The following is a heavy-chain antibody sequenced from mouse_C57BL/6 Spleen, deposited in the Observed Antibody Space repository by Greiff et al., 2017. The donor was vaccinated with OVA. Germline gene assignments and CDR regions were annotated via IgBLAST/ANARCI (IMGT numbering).Heavy chain of an antibody. CDR2: INPSSGYT. J-gene: IGHJ1*03. D-gene: IGHD2-4*01. Sequence: QVQLKESGAELAKPGDSVKLSCKASGYTFTSYWMHWVKQRPGQGLEWIGYINPSSGYTKYNQKFKDKATLTADKSSSTAYMQLSSLTYEDSAVYYCARSPFYYDYDTDWYFDVWGTGTTVTVSS. CDR3: ARSPFYYDYDTDWYFDV. V-gene: IGHV1-7*01. CDR1: GYTFTSYW.